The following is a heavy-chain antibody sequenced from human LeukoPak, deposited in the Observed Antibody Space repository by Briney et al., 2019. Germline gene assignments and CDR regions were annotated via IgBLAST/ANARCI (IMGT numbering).Heavy chain of an antibody. V-gene: IGHV3-30*02. J-gene: IGHJ6*03. CDR2: IRYDGSNK. CDR3: ASDSSSSPAYYHYYMDA. CDR1: GFTFSSYG. Sequence: GGSLRLSCAASGFTFSSYGMHWVRQAPGKGLEWVAFIRYDGSNKYYADSVKGRFTISRDNAKSSLFLQMNSLRAEDTGVYYCASDSSSSPAYYHYYMDAWGKGTTVTVSS. D-gene: IGHD6-13*01.